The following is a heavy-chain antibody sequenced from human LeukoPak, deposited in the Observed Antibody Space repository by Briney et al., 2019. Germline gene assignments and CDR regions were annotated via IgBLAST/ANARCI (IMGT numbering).Heavy chain of an antibody. J-gene: IGHJ6*02. CDR3: AKDIEGGGSSGYYHYGMDV. D-gene: IGHD3-22*01. V-gene: IGHV3-23*01. Sequence: GGSLRLSCAASGFTFSSYAMSWVRQAPGKGLEWVSTISGSGGSTYYADSVKGRFTISRDNSKNTLYLQMKSLRAEDTAVYYCAKDIEGGGSSGYYHYGMDVWGQGTTVTVSS. CDR1: GFTFSSYA. CDR2: ISGSGGST.